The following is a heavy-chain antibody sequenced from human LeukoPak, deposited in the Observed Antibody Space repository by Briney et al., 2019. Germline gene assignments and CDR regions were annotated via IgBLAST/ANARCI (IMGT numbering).Heavy chain of an antibody. D-gene: IGHD6-6*01. CDR2: IYYSGST. V-gene: IGHV4-39*01. CDR3: ARRRWARLDY. CDR1: GGSISSSGYY. J-gene: IGHJ4*02. Sequence: SETLSLTCTVSGGSISSSGYYWGWIRQPPGKGLEWVGSIYYSGSTYYNPSLKSRVTISVDTSKNQFSLKLSSVTAADTAVYYCARRRWARLDYWGQGTLVTVSS.